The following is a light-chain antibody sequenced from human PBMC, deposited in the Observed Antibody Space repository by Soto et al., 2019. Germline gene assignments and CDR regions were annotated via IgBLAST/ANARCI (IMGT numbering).Light chain of an antibody. CDR3: ASYAGSITV. V-gene: IGLV2-8*01. J-gene: IGLJ1*01. CDR1: SSDVGGYNF. CDR2: EVT. Sequence: QSVLTQPPSAPGSPGQSVTISCTGTSSDVGGYNFVSWYQLHPGKAPKLMIYEVTKRPSGVPDRFSGSKSDNTASLTVSGLQAEDEADYYCASYAGSITVFGTGTKLTVL.